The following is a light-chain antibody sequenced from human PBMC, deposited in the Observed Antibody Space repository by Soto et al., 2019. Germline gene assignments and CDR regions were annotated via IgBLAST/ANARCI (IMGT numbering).Light chain of an antibody. CDR2: GGS. CDR3: QQYGSSPLT. V-gene: IGKV3-20*01. Sequence: EIVLTQSPGTLSLSPGERATLSCRASQSVTSSYLAWYQQKPGQAHRLLMYGGSSWAAGIPDRFSGSGSGTDFSLTISRLEPEDFAVYHCQQYGSSPLTFGQGTKVETK. J-gene: IGKJ1*01. CDR1: QSVTSSY.